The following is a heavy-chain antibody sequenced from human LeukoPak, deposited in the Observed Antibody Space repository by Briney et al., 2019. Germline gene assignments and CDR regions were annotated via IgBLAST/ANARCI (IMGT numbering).Heavy chain of an antibody. J-gene: IGHJ5*02. CDR1: GYTFTGYY. CDR3: ARDSSGYVSWFDP. D-gene: IGHD3-22*01. V-gene: IGHV1-2*02. CDR2: INPNSGGT. Sequence: ASVKVSCKASGYTFTGYYMHWVRQAPGQGLEWMGWINPNSGGTNYAQKFQGRVTMTRDTSISAAYMELSRLRSDDTAVYYCARDSSGYVSWFDPWGQGTLVTVSS.